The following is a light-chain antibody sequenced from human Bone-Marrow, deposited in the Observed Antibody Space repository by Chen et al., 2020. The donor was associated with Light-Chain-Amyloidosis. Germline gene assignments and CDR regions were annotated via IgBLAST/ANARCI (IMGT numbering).Light chain of an antibody. CDR1: SSDVGGDNP. CDR3: SSYTITNTLV. J-gene: IGLJ1*01. CDR2: EVT. V-gene: IGLV2-14*01. Sequence: QSALTQPASVSGSPGQSITISCTGTSSDVGGDNPVSWYQQHPDKAPKLMIYEVTNRPSGVSDRCSGCKSDNTASLAVSVLQTEDGADDSCSSYTITNTLVFGSGSRVTVL.